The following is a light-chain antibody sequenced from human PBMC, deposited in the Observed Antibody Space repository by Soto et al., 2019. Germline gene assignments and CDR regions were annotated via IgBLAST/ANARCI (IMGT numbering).Light chain of an antibody. J-gene: IGKJ1*01. CDR3: XXXXXSPWT. V-gene: IGKV3-20*01. Sequence: EIVLTQSPGTLSLSPGERATLSCRTSETVSSYYLAWYQQKPGQAPRLLIYGASNRATGIPDAFSGSGSGTDFTLTISRLEPXXXXXXXXXXXXXSPWTFGQGTKVEI. CDR2: GAS. CDR1: ETVSSYY.